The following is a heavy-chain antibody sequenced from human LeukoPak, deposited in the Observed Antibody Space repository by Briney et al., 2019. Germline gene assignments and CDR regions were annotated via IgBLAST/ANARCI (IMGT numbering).Heavy chain of an antibody. J-gene: IGHJ6*02. CDR1: GGTFSSYA. D-gene: IGHD1-1*01. Sequence: ASVKVSCKASGGTFSSYAISWVRQAPGQGFEWMGGIIPIFGTANYAQKFQGRVTITADESTSTAYMELSSLRSEDTAVYYCARDRSGTTDYYYYGMDAWGQGTTVTVSS. V-gene: IGHV1-69*13. CDR3: ARDRSGTTDYYYYGMDA. CDR2: IIPIFGTA.